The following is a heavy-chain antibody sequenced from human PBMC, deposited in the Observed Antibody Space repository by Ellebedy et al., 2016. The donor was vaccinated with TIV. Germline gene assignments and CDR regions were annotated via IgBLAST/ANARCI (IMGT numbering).Heavy chain of an antibody. V-gene: IGHV4-59*08. J-gene: IGHJ5*02. Sequence: PSETLSLTCTVSGGSISSYFWSWIRQAPGKGLEWIGYIDYSGNTNYNPSLQSRVTVSVDTSTNQFSLNLSSVTAADTAVYFCARHDPRYYESSGFYYGGWFDPWGQGTLVTVSS. CDR2: IDYSGNT. D-gene: IGHD3-22*01. CDR1: GGSISSYF. CDR3: ARHDPRYYESSGFYYGGWFDP.